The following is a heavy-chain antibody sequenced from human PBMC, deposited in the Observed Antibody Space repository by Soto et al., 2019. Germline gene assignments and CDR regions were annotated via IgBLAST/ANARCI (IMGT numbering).Heavy chain of an antibody. J-gene: IGHJ3*02. CDR3: ARNYEYSSSHDAFDI. CDR1: GYTFTGYY. V-gene: IGHV1-2*04. CDR2: INPNSGDT. D-gene: IGHD6-6*01. Sequence: ASVKVSCKASGYTFTGYYMHWVRQAPGQGLEWMGWINPNSGDTNYAQKFQGWVTMTRDTSISTAYMELSRLRSDDTAVYYCARNYEYSSSHDAFDIWGQGTMVTVSS.